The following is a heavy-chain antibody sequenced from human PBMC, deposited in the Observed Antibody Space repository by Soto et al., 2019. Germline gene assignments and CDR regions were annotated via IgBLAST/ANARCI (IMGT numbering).Heavy chain of an antibody. CDR2: IYYSGST. CDR3: AGATYYYDSSGYYYWFDP. V-gene: IGHV4-59*01. CDR1: GGSISSYY. J-gene: IGHJ5*02. D-gene: IGHD3-22*01. Sequence: TSETLSLTCTVSGGSISSYYWSWIRQPPGKGLEWIGYIYYSGSTNYNPSLKSRVTISVDTSKNQFSLKLSSVTAADTAVYYCAGATYYYDSSGYYYWFDPWGQGTLVTVSS.